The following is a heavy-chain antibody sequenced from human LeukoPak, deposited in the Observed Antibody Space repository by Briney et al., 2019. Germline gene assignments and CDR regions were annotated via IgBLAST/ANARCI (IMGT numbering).Heavy chain of an antibody. CDR2: INAYNGNT. D-gene: IGHD1-26*01. J-gene: IGHJ3*02. V-gene: IGHV1-18*01. CDR3: ARDPSAFKVGANRDAFDI. Sequence: ASVKVSCEASGYTFTSYGISWVRQAPGQGLEWMGWINAYNGNTNYAQKLQGRVTMTTDTSTSPAYMELRSLRSDDTAVYYCARDPSAFKVGANRDAFDIWGQGTMVTVSS. CDR1: GYTFTSYG.